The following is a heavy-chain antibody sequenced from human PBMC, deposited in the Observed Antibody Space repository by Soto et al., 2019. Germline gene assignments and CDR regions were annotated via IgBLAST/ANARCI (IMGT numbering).Heavy chain of an antibody. J-gene: IGHJ6*03. CDR2: IYYRGST. CDR3: ARDLPSTTSGYRPTRLYYYMDV. CDR1: GGSISSGDYY. Sequence: SETLSLTCAVSGGSISSGDYYWSWIRQHPGKGLEWIGYIYYRGSTYYNPSLKSRVTMSIDTSKNQFSLSLSSVTAADTAVYYCARDLPSTTSGYRPTRLYYYMDVWGKGTTVTVSS. D-gene: IGHD3-22*01. V-gene: IGHV4-31*11.